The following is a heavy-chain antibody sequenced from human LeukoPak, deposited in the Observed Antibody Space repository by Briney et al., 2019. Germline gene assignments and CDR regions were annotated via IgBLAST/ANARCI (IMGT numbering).Heavy chain of an antibody. D-gene: IGHD3-16*02. CDR3: ATFVGTVSGSYTVPGGLLV. CDR1: EFEPTYFW. V-gene: IGHV3-7*01. J-gene: IGHJ6*04. Sequence: GGSLRLSCVALEFEPTYFWMTWVRRAPGKGLEWVANISPDGSESFYLDSVRGRFTISRDNAKKSLYLQMNRLRAEDTAVYYCATFVGTVSGSYTVPGGLLVWGKGTTVSVSS. CDR2: ISPDGSES.